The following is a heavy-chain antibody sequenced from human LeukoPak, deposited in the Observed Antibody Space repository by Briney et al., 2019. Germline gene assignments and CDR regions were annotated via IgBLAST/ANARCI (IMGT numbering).Heavy chain of an antibody. V-gene: IGHV4-59*13. J-gene: IGHJ5*02. CDR3: ARDDYRGVTNFDP. D-gene: IGHD3-10*01. Sequence: SETLCLTCTVSGGSISPYFWSRIRQPPGKGLEWIGYISYTGSTNYNPSLKSRVTISVDTSKKQFSLQMTSVTAADTAVYYCARDDYRGVTNFDPWGRGTLVTVSS. CDR2: ISYTGST. CDR1: GGSISPYF.